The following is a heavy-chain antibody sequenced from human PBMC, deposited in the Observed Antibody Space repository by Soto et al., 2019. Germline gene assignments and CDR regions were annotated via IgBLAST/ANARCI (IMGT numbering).Heavy chain of an antibody. Sequence: GSLSLSCAASGFTFSIYWMQWVRQAPGKGLVWVSRINPDGSATNYADSVKGRFTISRDNAKNTLYLQMNSLRAEDTAVFYCGRGGSDSPMAPGYWGQGTLVTVSS. D-gene: IGHD5-18*01. CDR1: GFTFSIYW. CDR2: INPDGSAT. J-gene: IGHJ4*02. V-gene: IGHV3-74*01. CDR3: GRGGSDSPMAPGY.